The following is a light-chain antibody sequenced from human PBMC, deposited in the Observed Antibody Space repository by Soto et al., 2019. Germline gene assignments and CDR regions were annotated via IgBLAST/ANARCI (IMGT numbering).Light chain of an antibody. Sequence: DIQMTQSPSSLSASVGDRVTITCRASQVLRNKLAWYQQKPGKAPKLLIYAASTLQSGVPSNFSGSGSGTEFTLTISSLQPEDFATYYCQQYNSYPWTFGQGTKVDIK. J-gene: IGKJ1*01. CDR2: AAS. CDR1: QVLRNK. V-gene: IGKV1-16*02. CDR3: QQYNSYPWT.